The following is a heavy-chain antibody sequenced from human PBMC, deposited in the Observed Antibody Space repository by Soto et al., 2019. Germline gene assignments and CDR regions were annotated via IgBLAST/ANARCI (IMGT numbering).Heavy chain of an antibody. CDR1: GGSFSGYQ. Sequence: ETLSLTCAVYGGSFSGYQWTWIRQPPGKGLEWIGEINHRGSTNLNPSLGSRVTFLVDTSKNHFSLKLNSATATDTAVYFCARDQGVVVTADNWFDPWGQGILVTVSS. D-gene: IGHD2-21*02. J-gene: IGHJ5*02. CDR2: INHRGST. V-gene: IGHV4-34*01. CDR3: ARDQGVVVTADNWFDP.